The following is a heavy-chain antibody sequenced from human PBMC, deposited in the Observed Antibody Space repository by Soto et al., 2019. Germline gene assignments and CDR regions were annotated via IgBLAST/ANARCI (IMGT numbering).Heavy chain of an antibody. CDR2: ISINGDTT. D-gene: IGHD3-16*01. CDR1: GFTFSAYA. J-gene: IGHJ3*02. Sequence: EVQLLESGGGLVQPGGSLRLSCAAPGFTFSAYAVTWVRQAPGKGLEWVSSISINGDTTFYADSVRGRFTISRDNFKNTLYLQMNSLRVEDTAVYYCVKVYMWGSHDALDIWGQGAMVTVSS. CDR3: VKVYMWGSHDALDI. V-gene: IGHV3-23*01.